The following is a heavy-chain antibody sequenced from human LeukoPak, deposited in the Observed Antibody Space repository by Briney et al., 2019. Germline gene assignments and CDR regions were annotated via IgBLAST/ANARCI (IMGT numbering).Heavy chain of an antibody. CDR3: ARANCSSTSCYASHAFDI. J-gene: IGHJ3*02. V-gene: IGHV1-2*02. CDR2: INPNSGGT. Sequence: ASVKVSCKASGYTFTGYYMHWVRQAPGQGLEWMGWINPNSGGTNYAQKFQGRVTMTRDTSISTAYMELSRLRSDDTAVYYCARANCSSTSCYASHAFDIWGQGTMVTVSS. D-gene: IGHD2-2*01. CDR1: GYTFTGYY.